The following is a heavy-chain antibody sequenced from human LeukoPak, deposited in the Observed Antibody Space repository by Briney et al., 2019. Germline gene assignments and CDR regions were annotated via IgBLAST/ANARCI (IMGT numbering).Heavy chain of an antibody. D-gene: IGHD6-19*01. V-gene: IGHV4-39*07. J-gene: IGHJ4*02. CDR1: GGSISSSSYY. CDR3: ARAPRPYSSGWYYFDY. CDR2: IYYSGST. Sequence: SETLSLTCTVSGGSISSSSYYWSWIRQPPGKGLEWIGSIYYSGSTYYNPSLKSRVTISVDTSKNQFSLKLSSVTAADTAVYYCARAPRPYSSGWYYFDYWGQGTLVTVSS.